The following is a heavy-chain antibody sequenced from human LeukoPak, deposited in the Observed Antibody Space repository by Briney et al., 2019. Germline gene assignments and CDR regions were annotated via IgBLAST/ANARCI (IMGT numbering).Heavy chain of an antibody. D-gene: IGHD2-2*01. CDR2: ICRGGRTI. CDR1: GFIFSSYR. J-gene: IGHJ3*02. CDR3: ARDSIDPDAMDPPGTFDI. V-gene: IGHV3-48*04. Sequence: PGGSLRLSCAASGFIFSSYRMNCVRQAPGKGLEWVSYICRGGRTIYYADSVRGRFTISRDNAKNSLYLQMDRLTAEDTALYYCARDSIDPDAMDPPGTFDIWGRGTMVTVSS.